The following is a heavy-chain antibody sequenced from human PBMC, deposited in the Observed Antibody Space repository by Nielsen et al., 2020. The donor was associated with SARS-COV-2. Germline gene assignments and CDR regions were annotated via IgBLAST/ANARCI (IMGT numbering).Heavy chain of an antibody. J-gene: IGHJ3*02. CDR1: GGSISSGDYY. V-gene: IGHV4-31*03. CDR2: IYYSGST. Sequence: SETLSLTCTVSGGSISSGDYYWSWIRQHPGKGLEWIGYIYYSGSTYYNPSLKSRVTISVDTSKNQFSLKLSSVTAADTAVYYCARSGGGTTVEDDAFDIWGQGTMVTVSS. D-gene: IGHD4-23*01. CDR3: ARSGGGTTVEDDAFDI.